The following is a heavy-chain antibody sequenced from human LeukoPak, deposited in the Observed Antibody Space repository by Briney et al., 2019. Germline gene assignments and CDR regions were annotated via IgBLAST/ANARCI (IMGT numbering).Heavy chain of an antibody. J-gene: IGHJ6*02. CDR1: GLTVSSNY. CDR3: ARGGGLDV. D-gene: IGHD3-16*01. Sequence: GGSLRLSCAASGLTVSSNYMSWVRQAPGKGLEWVSVTYNGGSTFYADSVKGRFTISRDNSKNTLYLQMNSLRAEDTAVYFCARGGGLDVWGQGATVTVSS. V-gene: IGHV3-53*01. CDR2: TYNGGST.